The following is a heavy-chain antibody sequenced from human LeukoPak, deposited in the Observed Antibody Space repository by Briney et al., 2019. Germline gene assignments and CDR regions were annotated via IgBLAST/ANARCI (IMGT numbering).Heavy chain of an antibody. CDR3: AAGGPGDWFDP. CDR2: IYHSGSS. CDR1: GYSISSGYY. Sequence: PSETLSLTCAVSGYSISSGYYWGWIRQPPGKGLEWIGSIYHSGSSYYNPSLKSRVTISVDTSKNQFSLKLNSVTAADTAVYYCAAGGPGDWFDPWGQGTLVTVSS. D-gene: IGHD3-16*01. V-gene: IGHV4-38-2*01. J-gene: IGHJ5*02.